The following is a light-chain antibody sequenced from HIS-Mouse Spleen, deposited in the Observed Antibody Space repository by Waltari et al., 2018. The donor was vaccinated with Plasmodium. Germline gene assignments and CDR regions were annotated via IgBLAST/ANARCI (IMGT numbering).Light chain of an antibody. J-gene: IGLJ3*02. V-gene: IGLV2-23*03. CDR2: EGS. Sequence: QSALTQPASVSGSPGPSLPIPCPGTSRDVGSYNLVSWYQQHPGKAPKLMIYEGSKRPSGVSNRFSGSKSGNTASLTISGLQAEDEADYYCCSYAGSSTFVFGGGTKLTVL. CDR1: SRDVGSYNL. CDR3: CSYAGSSTFV.